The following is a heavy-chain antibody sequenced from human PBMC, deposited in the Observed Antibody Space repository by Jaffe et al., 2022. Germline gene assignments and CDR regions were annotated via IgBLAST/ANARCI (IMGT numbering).Heavy chain of an antibody. J-gene: IGHJ4*02. D-gene: IGHD2-21*01. Sequence: QVQLVQSGSELKKPGASVKISCKASGYTFTSHAMHWVRQAPGQGPEWLGWINIYYGKPTYARDFTGRFVFSRDISVSTAYLQINDLKAEDTAVYYCGTTYWDSISPWGQGTLVTVSS. V-gene: IGHV7-4-1*02. CDR2: INIYYGKP. CDR1: GYTFTSHA. CDR3: GTTYWDSISP.